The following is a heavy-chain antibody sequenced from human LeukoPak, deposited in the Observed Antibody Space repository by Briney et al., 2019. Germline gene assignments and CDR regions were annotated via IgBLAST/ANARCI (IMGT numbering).Heavy chain of an antibody. CDR3: AKDPLTTVTDFDY. D-gene: IGHD4-11*01. CDR1: GFTFSSYE. CDR2: ISSSGSTI. V-gene: IGHV3-48*03. Sequence: QPGGSLRLSCAASGFTFSSYEMNWVRQAPGKGLEWVSYISSSGSTIYYADSVKGRFTISRDNAKNSLYLQMNSLRAEDTTVYYCAKDPLTTVTDFDYWGQGTLVTVSS. J-gene: IGHJ4*02.